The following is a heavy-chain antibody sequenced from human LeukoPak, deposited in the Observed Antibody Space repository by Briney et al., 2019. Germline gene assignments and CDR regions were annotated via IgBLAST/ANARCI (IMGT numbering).Heavy chain of an antibody. CDR1: GGTFSSYA. CDR2: IIPIFGTA. Sequence: SVKVSCKASGGTFSSYAISWVRQAPGQGLERMGRIIPIFGTANYAQKFQGRVTITTDESTSTAYMELSSLRSEDTAVYYCARDYTKYYDILTGYNDAFDIWGQGTMVTVSS. V-gene: IGHV1-69*05. D-gene: IGHD3-9*01. CDR3: ARDYTKYYDILTGYNDAFDI. J-gene: IGHJ3*02.